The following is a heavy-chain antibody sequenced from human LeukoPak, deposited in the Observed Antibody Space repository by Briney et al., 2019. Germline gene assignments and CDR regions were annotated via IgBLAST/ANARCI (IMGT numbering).Heavy chain of an antibody. V-gene: IGHV4-59*01. Sequence: SETLSLTCTVSGGSISSYYWSWIRQPPGKGLEWIGYIYYSGSTNYNPSLKSRVTISVDTSKNQFSLKLCSVTAADTAVYYCARGRRVQQLVHKGYYYYYYMDVWGKGTTVTISS. CDR1: GGSISSYY. J-gene: IGHJ6*03. CDR2: IYYSGST. D-gene: IGHD6-13*01. CDR3: ARGRRVQQLVHKGYYYYYYMDV.